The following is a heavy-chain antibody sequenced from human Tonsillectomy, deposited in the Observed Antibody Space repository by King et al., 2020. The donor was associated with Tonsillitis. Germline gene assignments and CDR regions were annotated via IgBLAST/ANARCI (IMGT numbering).Heavy chain of an antibody. CDR2: ISGSNGST. D-gene: IGHD5-18*01. V-gene: IGHV3-23*04. Sequence: VQLVESGGGLVQPGGSLRLSCAASGFAFSSYAMNWVRQAPGKGLEWVSGISGSNGSTSYAVSVKGRFTIARANSKNTLYLQMNSLRAEDTAVYYCAKVVLQLWSPMYGMDVWGQGTTVTVSS. J-gene: IGHJ6*02. CDR3: AKVVLQLWSPMYGMDV. CDR1: GFAFSSYA.